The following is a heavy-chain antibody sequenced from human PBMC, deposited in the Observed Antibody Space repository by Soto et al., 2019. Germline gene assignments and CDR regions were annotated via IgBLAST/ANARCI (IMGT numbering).Heavy chain of an antibody. CDR3: ARVSSSSFGLFDY. J-gene: IGHJ4*02. Sequence: SETLSLTCTVSGGSISSYYWSWIRQPPGKGLEWIGYIYYSGSTNYNPSLKSRVTISVDTSKNQFSLKLSSVTAADTAVYYCARVSSSSFGLFDYWGQGTLVTVSS. CDR2: IYYSGST. V-gene: IGHV4-59*08. CDR1: GGSISSYY. D-gene: IGHD6-6*01.